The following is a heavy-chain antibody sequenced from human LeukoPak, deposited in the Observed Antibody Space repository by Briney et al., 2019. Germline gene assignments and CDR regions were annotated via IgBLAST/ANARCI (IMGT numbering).Heavy chain of an antibody. Sequence: GGSLRLSCAASGFTVSSNYMSWVRQAPGKGLEWVSVIYSGGSTYYADSVKGRFTISRDNSKNTMYLQMNSLRAEDTAVYYCASGGSPYNWFDPWGQGTLVTVSS. J-gene: IGHJ5*02. V-gene: IGHV3-66*02. CDR2: IYSGGST. D-gene: IGHD3-16*01. CDR1: GFTVSSNY. CDR3: ASGGSPYNWFDP.